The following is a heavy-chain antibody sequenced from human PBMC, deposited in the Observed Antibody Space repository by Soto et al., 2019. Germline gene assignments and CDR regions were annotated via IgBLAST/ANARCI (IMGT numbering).Heavy chain of an antibody. CDR1: GFTFSSYA. J-gene: IGHJ4*02. CDR3: AKAGSLIVGATHYFDY. CDR2: ISGSGGST. D-gene: IGHD1-26*01. V-gene: IGHV3-23*01. Sequence: PGGSLRLSCAASGFTFSSYAMSWVRQAPGKGLEWVSAISGSGGSTYYADSVKGRFTISRDNSKNTLYLQMNSLRAEDTAVYYCAKAGSLIVGATHYFDYWGQGTLVTVSS.